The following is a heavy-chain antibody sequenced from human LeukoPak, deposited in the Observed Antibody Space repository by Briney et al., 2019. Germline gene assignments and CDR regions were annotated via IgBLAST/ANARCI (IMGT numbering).Heavy chain of an antibody. CDR3: ARVALRGSYCSSTSCRYYFDY. D-gene: IGHD2-2*01. CDR1: GFTFSDYY. Sequence: GGSLRLSCAASGFTFSDYYMSWIRQAPGKGLEWVSSISSSSSYIYYADSVKGRFTISRDNAKNSLYLQMNSLRAEDTAVYYCARVALRGSYCSSTSCRYYFDYWGQGTLVTVSS. CDR2: ISSSSSYI. V-gene: IGHV3-11*06. J-gene: IGHJ4*01.